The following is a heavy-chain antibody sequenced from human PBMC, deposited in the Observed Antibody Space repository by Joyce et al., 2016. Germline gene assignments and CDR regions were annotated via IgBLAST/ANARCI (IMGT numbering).Heavy chain of an antibody. Sequence: QVQLVESGGGVVQPGRSLRLSCAASGFTFSNYGMHWVRQAPGMGLEWVAVIANDGNKKYYADSVKGRFTISRDNSKNTLYLQMNSLRAEDTAVYYCAKRYDYVDYWGQGTLVTVSS. J-gene: IGHJ4*02. D-gene: IGHD3-16*01. CDR2: IANDGNKK. CDR1: GFTFSNYG. CDR3: AKRYDYVDY. V-gene: IGHV3-30*18.